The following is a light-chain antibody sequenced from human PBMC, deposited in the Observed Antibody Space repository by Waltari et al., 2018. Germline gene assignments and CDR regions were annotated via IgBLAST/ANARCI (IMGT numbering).Light chain of an antibody. J-gene: IGLJ2*01. CDR3: SSYAGSNNLV. Sequence: QSALTQPPSASGSPGQSVTISCTGTSSDLGAYDYVSWYQHHPGKAPKLLISEVSKRPSGVPDRFSGSRSGNTASLTVSGLQAEDEADYYCSSYAGSNNLVFGGGTKLTVL. CDR1: SSDLGAYDY. V-gene: IGLV2-8*01. CDR2: EVS.